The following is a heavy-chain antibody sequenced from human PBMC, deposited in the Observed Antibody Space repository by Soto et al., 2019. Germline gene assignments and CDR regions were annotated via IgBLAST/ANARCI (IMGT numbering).Heavy chain of an antibody. CDR1: GFSFSSYW. J-gene: IGHJ6*02. Sequence: PGGSLRLSCAASGFSFSSYWMSWVRQAPGKGLEWVANIKQDGSEKYYVDSVKGRFTISSDNAKNSLYLQMNSLRAEETAVYYCSSLMVTIPYSQYCIDFWGQGTSVTVSS. CDR2: IKQDGSEK. CDR3: SSLMVTIPYSQYCIDF. D-gene: IGHD3-3*01. V-gene: IGHV3-7*03.